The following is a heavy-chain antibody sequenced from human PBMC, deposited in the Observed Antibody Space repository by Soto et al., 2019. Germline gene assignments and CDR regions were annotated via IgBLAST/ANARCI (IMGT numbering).Heavy chain of an antibody. D-gene: IGHD4-17*01. CDR3: ARAVAMTTVTSGWFDP. Sequence: QVQLVQSGAEVKKPGSSVKVSCKASGGTFSSYTISWVRQAPGQGLEWMGRIIPILGIANYAQKFQGRVTITADKSTSTAYMELSSLRSEDTAVYYCARAVAMTTVTSGWFDPWGQGTLVTVSS. J-gene: IGHJ5*02. CDR1: GGTFSSYT. CDR2: IIPILGIA. V-gene: IGHV1-69*02.